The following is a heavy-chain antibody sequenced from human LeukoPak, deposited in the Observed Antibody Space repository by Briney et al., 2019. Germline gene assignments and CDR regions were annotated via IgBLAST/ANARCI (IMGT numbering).Heavy chain of an antibody. Sequence: GGSLRLSCAASGFTFSSYWMSWVRQAPGKGLEWVANIKQDGSEKYYVDSVKGRFTISRDNAKNSLYLQMNSLRAEDTAVYYCAKEIWPTVTTPGWTYFDYWGQGALVTVSS. CDR1: GFTFSSYW. CDR3: AKEIWPTVTTPGWTYFDY. CDR2: IKQDGSEK. D-gene: IGHD4-17*01. J-gene: IGHJ4*02. V-gene: IGHV3-7*01.